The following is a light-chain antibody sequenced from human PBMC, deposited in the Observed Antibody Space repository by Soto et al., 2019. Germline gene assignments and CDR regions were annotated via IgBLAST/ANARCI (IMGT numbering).Light chain of an antibody. CDR2: GAS. CDR1: QSVSSN. CDR3: QQYDDWLRLT. Sequence: EILMTQSPATLSVSPGERATLSCRASQSVSSNLAWYQQKPGQAPRLLIFGASSRATGIPARFSGSGSGTEFNLTISSLQSEDFAVYFCQQYDDWLRLTFGGGTKVDIK. V-gene: IGKV3D-15*01. J-gene: IGKJ4*01.